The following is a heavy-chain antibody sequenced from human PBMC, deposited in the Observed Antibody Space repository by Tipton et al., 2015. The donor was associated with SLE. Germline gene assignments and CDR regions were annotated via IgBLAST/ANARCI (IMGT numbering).Heavy chain of an antibody. D-gene: IGHD2-2*03. J-gene: IGHJ6*03. V-gene: IGHV4-4*08. CDR2: IYTSGST. Sequence: TLSLTCTVSGGSINSHYWNWIRQPPGKGLEWIGYIYTSGSTNSNPSLKSRVTISIDTSNNQFSLKLSSVTAADTAVYYCATGTLVGSWYYYMDVWGKGTTVTVSS. CDR1: GGSINSHY. CDR3: ATGTLVGSWYYYMDV.